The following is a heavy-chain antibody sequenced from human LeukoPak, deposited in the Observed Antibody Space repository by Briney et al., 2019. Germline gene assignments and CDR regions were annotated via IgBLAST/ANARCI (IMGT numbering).Heavy chain of an antibody. CDR1: GVSISGSGYY. Sequence: SETLSLTCTVSGVSISGSGYYFGWIRQPPGKGLEWIGNIYYSRNTYYNASLESRVTISVDTSKNEFSLRLNSVTAADTAMYYCAKSGGYGLIDYWGQGTLVTVSS. CDR2: IYYSRNT. J-gene: IGHJ4*02. D-gene: IGHD1-26*01. CDR3: AKSGGYGLIDY. V-gene: IGHV4-39*01.